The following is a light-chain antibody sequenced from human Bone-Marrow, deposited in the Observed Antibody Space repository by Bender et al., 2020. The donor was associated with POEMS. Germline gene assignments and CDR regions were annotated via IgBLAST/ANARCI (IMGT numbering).Light chain of an antibody. Sequence: QSALTQPASVSASPGQSITISCTGTGSDLGGYKYVSWYQRLPGKAPKLIIYDVTKRPSGVSDRFSGSKSGNAASLTISELQPEDEGDYFCSSYTSNNAWVFGGGTRVTVL. CDR1: GSDLGGYKY. J-gene: IGLJ3*02. V-gene: IGLV2-14*03. CDR2: DVT. CDR3: SSYTSNNAWV.